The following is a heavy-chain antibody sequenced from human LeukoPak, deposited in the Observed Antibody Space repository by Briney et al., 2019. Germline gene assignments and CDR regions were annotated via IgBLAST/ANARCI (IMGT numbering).Heavy chain of an antibody. V-gene: IGHV3-30*04. D-gene: IGHD3-16*01. CDR1: GFTFSSYA. Sequence: GGSLRLSCAASGFTFSSYAMHWVRQAPGKGLEWVAVISYDGSNKYYADSLKGRFTISRDNSKNTLYLQMNSLRAEDTAMYYCAKKYPGGLIEPPDYWGQGTLVTVSS. CDR2: ISYDGSNK. J-gene: IGHJ4*02. CDR3: AKKYPGGLIEPPDY.